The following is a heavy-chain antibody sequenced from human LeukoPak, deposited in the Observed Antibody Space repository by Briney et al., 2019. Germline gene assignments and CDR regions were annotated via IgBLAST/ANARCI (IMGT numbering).Heavy chain of an antibody. J-gene: IGHJ6*02. CDR3: ARDKALNGMDV. CDR1: GGSISSYY. CDR2: IYYSGST. Sequence: SETLSLTCTVSGGSISSYYWSWIRQPPGKGLEWIGYIYYSGSTNYNPSLKSRVTISVDTSKNQFSLELSSVTAADTAVYYCARDKALNGMDVWGQGTTVTVSS. V-gene: IGHV4-59*01.